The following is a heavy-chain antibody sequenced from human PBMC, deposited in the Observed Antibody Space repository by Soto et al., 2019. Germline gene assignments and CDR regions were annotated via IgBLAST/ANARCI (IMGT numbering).Heavy chain of an antibody. Sequence: GGSMRLSCAASGFTFDYYTMHWVRHAPGKGLEWVSLISWDGGSTYYADSVKGRFTISRDNSKNSLYLQMNSLRTEDTALYYCAKDILRTAMVPDAFDIWGQGTMVTVSS. V-gene: IGHV3-43*01. CDR3: AKDILRTAMVPDAFDI. D-gene: IGHD5-18*01. J-gene: IGHJ3*02. CDR1: GFTFDYYT. CDR2: ISWDGGST.